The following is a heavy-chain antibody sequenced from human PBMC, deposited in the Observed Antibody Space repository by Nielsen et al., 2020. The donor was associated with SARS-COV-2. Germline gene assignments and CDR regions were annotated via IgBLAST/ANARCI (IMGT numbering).Heavy chain of an antibody. CDR2: IYFSDSDT. Sequence: GESLKISCKVSGYRFTSFWIGWVRQMPGKGLEWMGIIYFSDSDTRFSPSFQGQVTISVDTSISTAYLQWGSLKASDTAMYYCARLVEEVVTIDWYFDLWGRGTLVTVSS. CDR1: GYRFTSFW. CDR3: ARLVEEVVTIDWYFDL. V-gene: IGHV5-51*01. D-gene: IGHD4-23*01. J-gene: IGHJ2*01.